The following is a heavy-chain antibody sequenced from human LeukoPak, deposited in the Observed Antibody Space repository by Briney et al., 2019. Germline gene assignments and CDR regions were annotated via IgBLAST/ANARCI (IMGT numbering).Heavy chain of an antibody. J-gene: IGHJ6*02. CDR3: ARGSYGSGEAHYGMDV. Sequence: GGSLRLSCAASGFTFNTFTMHWVRQAPGKGLEWVSGTNWNGGSTGYADSVKGRFSISRDNAKNSLYLQMNSLRAEDTALYHCARGSYGSGEAHYGMDVWGQGTTVTVSS. CDR2: TNWNGGST. CDR1: GFTFNTFT. D-gene: IGHD3-10*01. V-gene: IGHV3-20*01.